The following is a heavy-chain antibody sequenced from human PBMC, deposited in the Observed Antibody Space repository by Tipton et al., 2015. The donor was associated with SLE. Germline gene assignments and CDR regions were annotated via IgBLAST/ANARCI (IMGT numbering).Heavy chain of an antibody. V-gene: IGHV4-39*01. J-gene: IGHJ4*02. CDR1: GASISSNNYF. Sequence: TLSLTCTVSGASISSNNYFWGWVRQPPGKGLEWIGNVYYTGSTYYNPSPKSRVTISVDTSKNQFSLKLSSVAAADTAVYYCARSDYCSGGRCYLDFWGQGTLVTVST. CDR2: VYYTGST. D-gene: IGHD2-15*01. CDR3: ARSDYCSGGRCYLDF.